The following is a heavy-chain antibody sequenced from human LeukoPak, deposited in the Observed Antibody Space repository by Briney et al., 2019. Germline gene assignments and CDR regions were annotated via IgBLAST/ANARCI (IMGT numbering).Heavy chain of an antibody. V-gene: IGHV3-21*01. Sequence: GGSLRLSCAASEFTFSSYTMHWVRQAPGTGLEWVSSISSSSSYIYYADSVKDRFTISRDNAKNSVFLEMNSLRVDDTAIYYCAKDARIFGVVNYFDSWGQGTLVTVSS. D-gene: IGHD3-3*01. CDR3: AKDARIFGVVNYFDS. CDR1: EFTFSSYT. J-gene: IGHJ4*02. CDR2: ISSSSSYI.